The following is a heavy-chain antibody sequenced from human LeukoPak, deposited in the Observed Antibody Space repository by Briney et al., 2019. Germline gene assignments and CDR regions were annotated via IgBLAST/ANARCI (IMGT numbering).Heavy chain of an antibody. CDR2: IYYSGTT. Sequence: NPSETLSLTCSVSGGSMSNNYWSWIRQPPGKGLEWIGYIYYSGTTGYNPSLKSRVTISVDLSKNQFSLKLSSVTAADTAIYYCARGGWSLDYWGQGTLVTVSS. D-gene: IGHD6-19*01. CDR1: GGSMSNNY. J-gene: IGHJ4*02. CDR3: ARGGWSLDY. V-gene: IGHV4-59*01.